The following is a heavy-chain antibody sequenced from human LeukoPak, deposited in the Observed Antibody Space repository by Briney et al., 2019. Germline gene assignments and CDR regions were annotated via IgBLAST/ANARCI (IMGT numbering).Heavy chain of an antibody. CDR1: GYTFTSYD. Sequence: ASVKVSCKASGYTFTSYDINWVRQATGQGLEWMGWMNPNSGNTGYAQKFQGRVTITRNTSISTAYMELSSLRSEDTAVYYCARGVGDVVVVAAASYYYMDVWGKGTTVTVSS. J-gene: IGHJ6*03. D-gene: IGHD2-15*01. CDR2: MNPNSGNT. CDR3: ARGVGDVVVVAAASYYYMDV. V-gene: IGHV1-8*03.